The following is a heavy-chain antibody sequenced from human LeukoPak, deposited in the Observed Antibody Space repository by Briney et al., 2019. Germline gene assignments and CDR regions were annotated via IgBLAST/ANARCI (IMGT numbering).Heavy chain of an antibody. CDR1: GFTFSSYE. V-gene: IGHV3-23*01. CDR2: VNDNGANT. Sequence: PGGSLRLSCAASGFTFSSYEMNWVRQAPGKGLEWVSTVNDNGANTHYADSVKGRFTISRDNSRNTLLLEMNSLRVDDTALYYCTKGDGGYYPIDNWGQGTLVIVSS. D-gene: IGHD1-26*01. CDR3: TKGDGGYYPIDN. J-gene: IGHJ4*02.